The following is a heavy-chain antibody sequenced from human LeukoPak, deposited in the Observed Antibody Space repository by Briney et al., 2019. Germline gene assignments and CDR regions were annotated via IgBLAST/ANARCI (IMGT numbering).Heavy chain of an antibody. CDR1: GYTFTGYY. D-gene: IGHD3-22*01. J-gene: IGHJ3*02. V-gene: IGHV1-58*02. CDR2: IVVGSGNT. Sequence: GASVKVSCKASGYTFTGYYMHWVRQAPGQGLEWMGWIVVGSGNTNYAQKFQERVTITRDMSTSTAYMELSSLRSEDTAVYYCAAVIHYDSSGWVDAFDIWGQGTMVTVSS. CDR3: AAVIHYDSSGWVDAFDI.